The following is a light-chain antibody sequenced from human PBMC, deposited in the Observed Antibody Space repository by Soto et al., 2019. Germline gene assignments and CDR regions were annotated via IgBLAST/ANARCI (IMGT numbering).Light chain of an antibody. CDR3: QHYNNWPLT. V-gene: IGKV3-15*01. J-gene: IGKJ4*01. Sequence: EIVMTQSPATLSVSPGERATLSCRASQSVSTTLAWYQQKPGQAPRLLVYGASTRATGIPARFSGSGSGTEFTLTISSLQFEDFAVYFCQHYNNWPLTFGGGTKVDIK. CDR2: GAS. CDR1: QSVSTT.